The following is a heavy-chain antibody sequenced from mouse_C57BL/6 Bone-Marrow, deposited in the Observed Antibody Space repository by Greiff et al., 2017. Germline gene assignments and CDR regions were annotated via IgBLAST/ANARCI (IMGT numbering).Heavy chain of an antibody. CDR1: GYTFTDYN. J-gene: IGHJ2*01. Sequence: EVKLQESGPELVKPGASVKMSCKASGYTFTDYNMHWVQQSHGKSLEWIGYINPNNGGTSYNQKFKGKATLTVYKTSSTAYMELRSLTSEDSAVYYGARDDYYGSGPGYWGQGTTLTVSA. D-gene: IGHD1-1*01. CDR2: INPNNGGT. V-gene: IGHV1-22*01. CDR3: ARDDYYGSGPGY.